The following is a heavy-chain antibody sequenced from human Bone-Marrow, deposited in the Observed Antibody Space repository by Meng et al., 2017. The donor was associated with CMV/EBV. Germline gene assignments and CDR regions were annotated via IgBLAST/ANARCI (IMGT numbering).Heavy chain of an antibody. J-gene: IGHJ4*02. V-gene: IGHV3-30-3*01. D-gene: IGHD3-10*01. CDR2: ISYDGSNK. Sequence: GESLKISCAASGFTFSSYAMHWVRQAPGKGLEWVAVISYDGSNKYYADSVKGRFTISRDNSKNTLYLQMNSLRAEDTAVYYCARGEKRKSWVGDGYWGQGTLVTVSS. CDR3: ARGEKRKSWVGDGY. CDR1: GFTFSSYA.